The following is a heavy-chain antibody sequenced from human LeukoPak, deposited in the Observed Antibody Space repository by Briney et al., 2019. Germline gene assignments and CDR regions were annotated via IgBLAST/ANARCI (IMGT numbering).Heavy chain of an antibody. J-gene: IGHJ4*02. Sequence: SETLSLTCTVSGGSISSYYWSWIRQPPGRGLEWIGYIYDSSNTNYNPSLKSRVTIAVDTSKNQFSLKLTSVTAADTAVYYCVRSAGKWLVYIDSWGQGTLVTVSS. D-gene: IGHD6-19*01. CDR2: IYDSSNT. V-gene: IGHV4-59*08. CDR3: VRSAGKWLVYIDS. CDR1: GGSISSYY.